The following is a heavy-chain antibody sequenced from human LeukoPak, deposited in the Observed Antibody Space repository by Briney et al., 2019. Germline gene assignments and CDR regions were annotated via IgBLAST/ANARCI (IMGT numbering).Heavy chain of an antibody. CDR1: SGSISTSNFY. Sequence: PSETLSLTCTVSSGSISTSNFYWGWVRQPPGKALEWIVNIFYSGSTYYSPSLKTRFTISLDTSRNQHSLKLNSVTASDTAMYYCVRDHVSSGLSNWFDPWGKGTLVTVSS. J-gene: IGHJ5*02. CDR2: IFYSGST. D-gene: IGHD3-16*01. V-gene: IGHV4-39*07. CDR3: VRDHVSSGLSNWFDP.